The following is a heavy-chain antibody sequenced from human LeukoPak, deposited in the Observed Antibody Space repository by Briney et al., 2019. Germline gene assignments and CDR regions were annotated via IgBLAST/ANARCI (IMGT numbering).Heavy chain of an antibody. CDR2: ITASGTTT. Sequence: GGSLRLSCAASGFTFSKYAMTWVRQAPGKGLEWVSAITASGTTTYYADSVKGRFTISRDDSKNTLSLQMDSLSAEDTALNYCAKYISDSGAYYAFDYWGQGTLVTVSS. CDR1: GFTFSKYA. CDR3: AKYISDSGAYYAFDY. V-gene: IGHV3-23*01. D-gene: IGHD3-10*01. J-gene: IGHJ4*02.